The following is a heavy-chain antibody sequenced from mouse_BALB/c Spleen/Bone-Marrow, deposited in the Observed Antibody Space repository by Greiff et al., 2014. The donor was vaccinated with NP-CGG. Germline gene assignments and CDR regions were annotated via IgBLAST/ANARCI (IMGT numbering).Heavy chain of an antibody. Sequence: EVQVVESGPELVKPGASVRIPCKASGYTFTDYHMDWVEQSHGKSLAWIGDIDPNNGTTIYNRNFKGKATLTVDKSSSTAYMELRSLTSEDTAVYYCARPNTTPFDYWGQGTLVTVSS. J-gene: IGHJ3*01. CDR3: ARPNTTPFDY. V-gene: IGHV1-18*01. D-gene: IGHD2-12*01. CDR2: IDPNNGTT. CDR1: GYTFTDYH.